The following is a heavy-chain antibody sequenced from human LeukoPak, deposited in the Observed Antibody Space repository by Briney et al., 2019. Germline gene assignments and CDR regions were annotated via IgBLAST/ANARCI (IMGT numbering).Heavy chain of an antibody. CDR1: GFTFDAYG. CDR3: ARNGLSGSDRAFDI. Sequence: PGGSLRLSCAASGFTFDAYGMSWVRQAPGKGLEWVSGINWNGGSTDYADSVKGRFTISRDNAKNSLYLQMNSLRAEDTALYYCARNGLSGSDRAFDIWGQGTRVSVSS. D-gene: IGHD1-26*01. V-gene: IGHV3-20*04. J-gene: IGHJ3*02. CDR2: INWNGGST.